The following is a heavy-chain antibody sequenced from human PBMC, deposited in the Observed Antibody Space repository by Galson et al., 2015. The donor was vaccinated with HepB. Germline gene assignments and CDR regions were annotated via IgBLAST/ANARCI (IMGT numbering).Heavy chain of an antibody. D-gene: IGHD1-26*01. CDR3: ATLPWELDFHAFDI. CDR2: FDPEDGET. CDR1: GYTLTELS. Sequence: SVKVSCKVSGYTLTELSMHWVRQAPGKGLEWMGGFDPEDGETIYAQKFQGRVTMTEDTSTDTAYMELSSLRSEDTAVYYCATLPWELDFHAFDIWGQGTMVTVSS. V-gene: IGHV1-24*01. J-gene: IGHJ3*02.